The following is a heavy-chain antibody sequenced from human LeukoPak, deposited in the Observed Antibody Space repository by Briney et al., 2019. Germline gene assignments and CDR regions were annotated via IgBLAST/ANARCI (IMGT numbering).Heavy chain of an antibody. V-gene: IGHV4-34*01. CDR2: INHSGST. D-gene: IGHD2-15*01. J-gene: IGHJ3*02. Sequence: SETLSLTCAVYGGSLSGYYWSWIRQPPGKGLEWIGEINHSGSTNYNPSLKSRVTISVDTSKNQFSLKLSSVTAADTAVYYCASYCSGGSCYAAFDIWGQGTMVTVSS. CDR3: ASYCSGGSCYAAFDI. CDR1: GGSLSGYY.